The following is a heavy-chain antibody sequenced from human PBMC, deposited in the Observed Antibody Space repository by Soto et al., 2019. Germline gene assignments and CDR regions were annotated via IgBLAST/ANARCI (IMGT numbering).Heavy chain of an antibody. CDR3: ARDVTVIVVVMTYYFDY. CDR1: GFTFSSYA. Sequence: PGGSLRLSCAACGFTFSSYAMHWVRQAPGKGVEWVAVISYDGSNKYYADSVKGRFTISRDNSKNRLYLQMNSLRAEDTAVYYCARDVTVIVVVMTYYFDYWGQGTLFTVSS. CDR2: ISYDGSNK. V-gene: IGHV3-30-3*01. J-gene: IGHJ4*02. D-gene: IGHD3-22*01.